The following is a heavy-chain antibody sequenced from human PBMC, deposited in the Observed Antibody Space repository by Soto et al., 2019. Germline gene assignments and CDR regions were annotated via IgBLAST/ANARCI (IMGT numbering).Heavy chain of an antibody. CDR2: ISSSSSTI. J-gene: IGHJ5*02. Sequence: EVPLVESGGGLVQPGGSLRLSCAASGFTFSSYSMNWVRQAPGKGLEWVSYISSSSSTIYYADSVKGRFTISRDNAKNSLYLQMNSLRAEDTAVYYCARGSQLLWRWFDPWGQGTLVTVSS. D-gene: IGHD2-2*01. CDR1: GFTFSSYS. CDR3: ARGSQLLWRWFDP. V-gene: IGHV3-48*01.